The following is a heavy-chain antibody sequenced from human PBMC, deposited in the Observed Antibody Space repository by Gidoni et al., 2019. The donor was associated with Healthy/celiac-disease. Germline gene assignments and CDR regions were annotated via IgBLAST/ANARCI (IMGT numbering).Heavy chain of an antibody. V-gene: IGHV1-18*04. CDR3: ASGGGFSSSSGLDY. CDR1: GYTFTSYG. CDR2: SSAYNGNP. Sequence: QVQLVQSGAEVKKPGASVKVSCQASGYTFTSYGIRWVRQTPGQGLEGMVWSSAYNGNPNYAQKLQGRVNMTTDTSTSTAYMELRSLRSDDTAVYYCASGGGFSSSSGLDYWGQGTLVTVSS. D-gene: IGHD6-6*01. J-gene: IGHJ4*02.